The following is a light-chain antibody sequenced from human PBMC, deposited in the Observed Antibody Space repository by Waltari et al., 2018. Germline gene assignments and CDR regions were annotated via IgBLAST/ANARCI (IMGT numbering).Light chain of an antibody. V-gene: IGLV2-23*01. J-gene: IGLJ2*01. CDR2: EAT. Sequence: QSALTQPASLSGSPGQSLPISCAGTKNDIGTYNFVSWFQQFPGQAPKLIVSEATKRPSGVSYRFSGSKSGNTASLTISGLQAEDEADYYCCSYAGGSRVIFGGGTKLTVL. CDR3: CSYAGGSRVI. CDR1: KNDIGTYNF.